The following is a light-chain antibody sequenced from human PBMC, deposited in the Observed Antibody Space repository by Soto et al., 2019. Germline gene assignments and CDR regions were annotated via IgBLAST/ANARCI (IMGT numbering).Light chain of an antibody. CDR2: DVS. CDR3: CSYTRHNTYV. Sequence: QSVLTQPASVSGSPGQSITISCTGTSSDVGGYNYVSWYQQHPDKAPKLMIYDVSNRPSGVSNRFSGSKSGNTASLTISALQAEDETDYYCCSYTRHNTYVFGTGTKLTVL. J-gene: IGLJ1*01. CDR1: SSDVGGYNY. V-gene: IGLV2-14*01.